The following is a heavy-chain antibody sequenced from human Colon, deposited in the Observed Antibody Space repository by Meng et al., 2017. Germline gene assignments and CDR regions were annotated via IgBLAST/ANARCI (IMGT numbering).Heavy chain of an antibody. CDR3: ARKRTSPGTLGFDY. J-gene: IGHJ4*02. V-gene: IGHV4-4*02. CDR2: IYPSGRT. D-gene: IGHD6-13*01. Sequence: HRQGAGPGLGKPSGTRSLTCAVSGDSIRRGNGWTWVRQPPGKGLEWTGEIYPSGRTSSNPSLQGRVTILLDKSKNQFSLELNSVTAADTAIYFCARKRTSPGTLGFDYWGQGTLVTVSS. CDR1: GDSIRRGNG.